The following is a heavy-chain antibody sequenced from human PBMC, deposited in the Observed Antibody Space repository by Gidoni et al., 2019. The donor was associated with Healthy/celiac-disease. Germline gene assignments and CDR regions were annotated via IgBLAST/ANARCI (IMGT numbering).Heavy chain of an antibody. CDR3: ARAIRGSGWYDWFDP. CDR2: ISSSSSYT. Sequence: APGKGLEWVSYISSSSSYTNYADSVKGRFTISRDNAKNSLYLQMNSLRAEDTAVYYCARAIRGSGWYDWFDPWGQGTLVTVSS. D-gene: IGHD6-19*01. J-gene: IGHJ5*02. V-gene: IGHV3-11*05.